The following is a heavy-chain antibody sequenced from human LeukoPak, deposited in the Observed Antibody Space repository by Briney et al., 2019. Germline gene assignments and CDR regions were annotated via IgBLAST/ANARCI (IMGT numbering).Heavy chain of an antibody. CDR2: ISSSSSTI. CDR3: AKDRPQYSSSYKGRFDY. Sequence: QPGGSLRLSCAASGFTFSSYSMNWVRQAPGKGLEWVSYISSSSSTIYYADSVKGRFTISRDNSKNTLYLQMNSLRAEDTAVYYCAKDRPQYSSSYKGRFDYWGQGTLVTVSS. CDR1: GFTFSSYS. D-gene: IGHD6-6*01. J-gene: IGHJ4*02. V-gene: IGHV3-48*01.